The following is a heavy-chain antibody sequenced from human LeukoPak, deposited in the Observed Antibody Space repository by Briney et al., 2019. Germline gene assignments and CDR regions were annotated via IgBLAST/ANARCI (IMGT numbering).Heavy chain of an antibody. CDR3: ARGRTGYSYGYGHFPFDY. Sequence: SETLSLTCTVSGGSISTSNYYWGWIRQPPGKGLEWIGEINHSGSTNYNPSLKSRVTISVDTSKNQFSLKLSSVTAADTAVYYCARGRTGYSYGYGHFPFDYWGQGTLVTVSS. CDR1: GGSISTSNYY. J-gene: IGHJ4*02. V-gene: IGHV4-39*07. D-gene: IGHD5-18*01. CDR2: INHSGST.